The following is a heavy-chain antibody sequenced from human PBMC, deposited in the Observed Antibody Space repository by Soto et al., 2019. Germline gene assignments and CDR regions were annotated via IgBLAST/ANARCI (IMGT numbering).Heavy chain of an antibody. D-gene: IGHD3-22*01. CDR1: GGSISSSSYY. V-gene: IGHV4-39*01. Sequence: QLQLQESGPGLVKPSETLSLTCTVSGGSISSSSYYWGWIRQPPGKGLEWIGSIYYSGSTYYNPSPKSRVTTSVDTSKNQFSLKLSSVTAADTAVYYCARRLYYDSSGFEGGGMDVWGQGTTVTVSS. CDR3: ARRLYYDSSGFEGGGMDV. CDR2: IYYSGST. J-gene: IGHJ6*02.